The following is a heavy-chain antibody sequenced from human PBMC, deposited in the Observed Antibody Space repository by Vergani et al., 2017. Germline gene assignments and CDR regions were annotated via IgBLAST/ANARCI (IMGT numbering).Heavy chain of an antibody. CDR2: IDTKSGDT. J-gene: IGHJ6*03. CDR3: VRRTDGCRGAFCYSAPVYMDV. D-gene: IGHD2-21*01. V-gene: IGHV1-2*02. CDR1: GYIFTDYY. Sequence: QVQLVQSGSEVKKPGASMKVSCKASGYIFTDYYIHWVRQAPGQGPEWMGWIDTKSGDTSYAQQFQGRVTMTRVPSLRSAYMDLGRLTSDDSAVYYCVRRTDGCRGAFCYSAPVYMDVWGEGTTVTVSS.